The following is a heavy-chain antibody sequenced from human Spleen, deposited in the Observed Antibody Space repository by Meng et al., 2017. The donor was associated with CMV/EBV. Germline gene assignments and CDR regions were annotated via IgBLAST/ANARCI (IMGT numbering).Heavy chain of an antibody. Sequence: GSLRLSCTVSGGSISSSSYYWGWIRQPPGKGLEWIGSIYYSGSTYYNPSLKSRVTISVDTSKNQFSLKLSSVTAADTAVYYCARGGPTAIAARPPDYWGQGTLVTVSS. CDR1: GGSISSSSYY. CDR3: ARGGPTAIAARPPDY. J-gene: IGHJ4*02. D-gene: IGHD6-13*01. CDR2: IYYSGST. V-gene: IGHV4-39*07.